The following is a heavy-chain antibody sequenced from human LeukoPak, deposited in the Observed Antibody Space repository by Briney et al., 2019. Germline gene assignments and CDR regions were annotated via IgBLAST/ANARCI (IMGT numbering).Heavy chain of an antibody. CDR3: ARHGSGSYRGNWFDP. D-gene: IGHD3-10*01. Sequence: SVKVSCKASGGTFSSYAISWVRQAPGQGLEWMGGIIPIFGTANYAQKFQGRVTITADESTSTAYMELSSLRSEDTAVYYCARHGSGSYRGNWFDPWGQGTLVTVSS. V-gene: IGHV1-69*13. CDR2: IIPIFGTA. J-gene: IGHJ5*02. CDR1: GGTFSSYA.